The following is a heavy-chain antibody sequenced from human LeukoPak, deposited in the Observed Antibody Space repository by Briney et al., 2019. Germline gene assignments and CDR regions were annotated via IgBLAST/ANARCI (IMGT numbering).Heavy chain of an antibody. CDR3: ARAVIVYYYGSGSYYLDY. D-gene: IGHD3-10*01. J-gene: IGHJ4*02. V-gene: IGHV1-2*02. Sequence: ASVKVSCKASGYTFTGYYMHWVRQAPGQGLEWMGWINPNSGGTNYAQKLQGRVTMTRDTSISTAYMELSRLRSDDTAVYYCARAVIVYYYGSGSYYLDYWGQGTLVTVSS. CDR2: INPNSGGT. CDR1: GYTFTGYY.